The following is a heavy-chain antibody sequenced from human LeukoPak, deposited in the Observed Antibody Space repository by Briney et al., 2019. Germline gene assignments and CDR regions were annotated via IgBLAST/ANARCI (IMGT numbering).Heavy chain of an antibody. CDR2: INAGNGNT. CDR3: ARGRGVVVPAAMRFDY. J-gene: IGHJ4*02. Sequence: ASVEVSCKASGYTFTSYAMHWVRQAPGQRLEWMGWINAGNGNTKYSQKFQGRVTITRDTSASTAYMELSSLRSEDTAVYYCARGRGVVVPAAMRFDYWGQGTLVTVSS. CDR1: GYTFTSYA. V-gene: IGHV1-3*01. D-gene: IGHD2-2*01.